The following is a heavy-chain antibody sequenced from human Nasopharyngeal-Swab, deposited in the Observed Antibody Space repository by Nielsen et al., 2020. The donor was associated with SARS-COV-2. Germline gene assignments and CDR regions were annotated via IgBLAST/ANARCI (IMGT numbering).Heavy chain of an antibody. D-gene: IGHD6-19*01. CDR1: GFTFDNYE. J-gene: IGHJ5*02. CDR2: ISTSGATI. CDR3: ARASRGWS. Sequence: GESLNISCAASGFTFDNYEINWVRQAPVKGLEWVSYISTSGATIHYADSVRVRFTISRDNAKKSLHLQMNSLRAEDTAVYYCARASRGWSWGQGTPVTVSS. V-gene: IGHV3-48*03.